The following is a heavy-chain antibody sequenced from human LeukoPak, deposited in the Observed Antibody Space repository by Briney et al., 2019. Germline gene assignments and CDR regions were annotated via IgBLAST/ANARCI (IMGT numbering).Heavy chain of an antibody. CDR2: ISSSSSII. V-gene: IGHV3-48*01. CDR3: ARGGYYFDY. J-gene: IGHJ4*02. CDR1: GFTFSSYI. Sequence: GGSLRLSCTASGFTFSSYIMNWVRQAPGKGLEWVSYISSSSSIIYYADSVKGRFTISRDNAKNSLDLQMNSLRAEDTAVYYCARGGYYFDYWGQGTLVTVSS. D-gene: IGHD3-16*01.